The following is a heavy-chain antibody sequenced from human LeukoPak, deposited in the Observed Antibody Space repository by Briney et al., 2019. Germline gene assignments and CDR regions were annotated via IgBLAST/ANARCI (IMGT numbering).Heavy chain of an antibody. CDR1: GFTFSSYS. V-gene: IGHV3-21*01. D-gene: IGHD2-15*01. CDR3: ARGYCSGGSCYYYMDV. Sequence: GGSLRLSCAASGFTFSSYSMNWVRQAPGKGLEWVSSISSSSSYIYYADSVKGRFTISRDNAKNSLYLQMNSLRAENTAVYYCARGYCSGGSCYYYMDVWGKGTTVTVSS. J-gene: IGHJ6*03. CDR2: ISSSSSYI.